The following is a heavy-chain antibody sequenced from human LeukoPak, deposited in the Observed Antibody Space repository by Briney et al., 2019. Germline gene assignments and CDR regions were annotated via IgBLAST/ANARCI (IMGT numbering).Heavy chain of an antibody. CDR3: ARRGARIVGATRAYLYYFDY. CDR1: GGSISSSSYY. V-gene: IGHV4-39*01. Sequence: SETLSLTCTVSGGSISSSSYYWGWIRQPPGKGLEWIGSIYYSGSTYYNPSLKSRVTISVDTSKNQFSLKLSSVTAADTAVYYCARRGARIVGATRAYLYYFDYWGQGTLVTVSS. D-gene: IGHD1-26*01. J-gene: IGHJ4*02. CDR2: IYYSGST.